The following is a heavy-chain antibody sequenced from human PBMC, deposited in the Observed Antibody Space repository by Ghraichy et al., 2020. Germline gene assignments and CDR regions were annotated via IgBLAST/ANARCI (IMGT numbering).Heavy chain of an antibody. V-gene: IGHV1-69*13. CDR1: GGTFSSYA. J-gene: IGHJ4*02. Sequence: SVKVSCKASGGTFSSYAISWVRQAPGQGLEWMGGIIPIFGTANYAQKFQGRVTITADESTSTAYMELSSLRSEDTAVYYCARGGAVGPEIQLFDYWGQGTLVTVSS. CDR2: IIPIFGTA. CDR3: ARGGAVGPEIQLFDY. D-gene: IGHD5-18*01.